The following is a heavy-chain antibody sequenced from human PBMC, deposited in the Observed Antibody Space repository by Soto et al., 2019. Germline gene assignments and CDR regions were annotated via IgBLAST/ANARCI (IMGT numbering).Heavy chain of an antibody. CDR1: GCNVVSYY. V-gene: IGHV4-59*02. D-gene: IGHD3-10*01. Sequence: WASLSPSCTVSGCNVVSYYWSWIRQPPGKGLEWIGYVFYSGSTNYNPSLKSRVTISVDTSKNQFSLKLSSVTAADSAVYYCAGMVRGGIEFWGQGNRVTVS. CDR2: VFYSGST. CDR3: AGMVRGGIEF. J-gene: IGHJ4*02.